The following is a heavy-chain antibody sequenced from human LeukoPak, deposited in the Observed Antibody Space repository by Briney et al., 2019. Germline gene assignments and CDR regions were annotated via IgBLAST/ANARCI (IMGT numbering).Heavy chain of an antibody. V-gene: IGHV3-9*01. D-gene: IGHD3-22*01. CDR2: ISWNSGSM. CDR1: GFTFDDYA. CDR3: AKPHYYDSSGYYLDY. J-gene: IGHJ4*02. Sequence: PGGSLRLSCAASGFTFDDYAMHWVRQAPGKGLEWVSGISWNSGSMGYADSVKGRFTISRDNAKNSLYLQMNSLRAEDTALYYCAKPHYYDSSGYYLDYWGQGTLVTVSS.